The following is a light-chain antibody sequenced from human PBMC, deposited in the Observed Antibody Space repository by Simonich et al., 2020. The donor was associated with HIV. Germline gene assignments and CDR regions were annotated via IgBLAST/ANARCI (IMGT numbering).Light chain of an antibody. CDR1: INDVGGYNY. J-gene: IGLJ3*02. V-gene: IGLV2-14*01. CDR3: SSYTTSRTLV. CDR2: DVT. Sequence: QSALTQPASVSGSPGQSITISCTGTINDVGGYNYVSWYQQHPGKAPKLMIYDVTKRPSGVSNRFAGSKSGNTASLTISGLQAEDEADYYCSSYTTSRTLVFGGGTKLTVL.